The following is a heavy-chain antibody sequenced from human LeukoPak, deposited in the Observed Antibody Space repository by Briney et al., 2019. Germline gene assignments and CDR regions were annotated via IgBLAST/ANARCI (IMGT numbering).Heavy chain of an antibody. V-gene: IGHV1-8*01. D-gene: IGHD3-3*01. CDR1: GYTFTSYE. CDR2: MNPNSGNT. Sequence: ASVKVSCKASGYTFTSYEINWVRQATGQGLEWMGWMNPNSGNTGYAQKFQGRVTMTRNTSISTAYMELSSLRSEDTAVYYCARARRILEWLFQPPDYWGQGTLVTVSS. CDR3: ARARRILEWLFQPPDY. J-gene: IGHJ4*02.